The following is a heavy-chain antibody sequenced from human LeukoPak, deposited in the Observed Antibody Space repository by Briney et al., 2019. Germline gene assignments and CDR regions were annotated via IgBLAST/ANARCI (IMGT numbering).Heavy chain of an antibody. CDR2: INPSGGST. V-gene: IGHV1-46*01. CDR1: GYAFTSYY. CDR3: ASSGYSASGGGAYYFDY. Sequence: ASVKVSCKASGYAFTSYYMHWVRQAPGQGLEWMGIINPSGGSTSYARKFQGRVTMTRDTSTSTVYMELSSLRSEDTAVYYCASSGYSASGGGAYYFDYWGQGTLDTVSS. J-gene: IGHJ4*02. D-gene: IGHD6-13*01.